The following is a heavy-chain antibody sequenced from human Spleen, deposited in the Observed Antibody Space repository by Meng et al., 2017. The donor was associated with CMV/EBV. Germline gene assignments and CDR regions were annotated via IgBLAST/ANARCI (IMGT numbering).Heavy chain of an antibody. V-gene: IGHV1-18*01. CDR1: GYTFTDNG. Sequence: ASVKVSCKASGYTFTDNGLSWVREAPGQGLEWMGWVGGCDGDTNYAPELQGRVTMTTDTSTNTVYMELRSLRSDDTAVYYCARDWECLARSDFFDIWGQGTMVTVSS. CDR2: VGGCDGDT. J-gene: IGHJ3*02. D-gene: IGHD1-26*01. CDR3: ARDWECLARSDFFDI.